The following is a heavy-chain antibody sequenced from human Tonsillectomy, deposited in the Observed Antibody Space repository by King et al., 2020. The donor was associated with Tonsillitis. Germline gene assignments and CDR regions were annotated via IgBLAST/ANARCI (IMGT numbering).Heavy chain of an antibody. CDR2: ISADTGNP. CDR1: GYTFTTYP. Sequence: QLVQSGSELKKPGASVTVSCKTSGYTFTTYPMSWVRQAPGQGLEWMGWISADTGNPTYAQRFTGRFVFSLDTSVTTAYLQITSLKAEDTAIYYCARVRYCNDGPCHNIDHWGQGTLVTVSS. J-gene: IGHJ4*02. D-gene: IGHD2-15*01. V-gene: IGHV7-4-1*02. CDR3: ARVRYCNDGPCHNIDH.